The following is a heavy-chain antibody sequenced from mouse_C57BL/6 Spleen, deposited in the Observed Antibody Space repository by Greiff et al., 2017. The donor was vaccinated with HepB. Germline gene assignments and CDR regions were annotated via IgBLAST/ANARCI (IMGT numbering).Heavy chain of an antibody. V-gene: IGHV5-4*01. CDR2: ISDGGSYT. J-gene: IGHJ2*01. D-gene: IGHD1-1*01. CDR3: ARDRAFYYGPYYFDY. Sequence: DVQLQESGGGLVKPGGSLKLSCAASGFTFSSYAMSWVRQTPEKRLEWVATISDGGSYTYYPDNVKGRFTISRDNAKNNLYLQVSQLKSEDTAMYYCARDRAFYYGPYYFDYWGQGTTLTVSS. CDR1: GFTFSSYA.